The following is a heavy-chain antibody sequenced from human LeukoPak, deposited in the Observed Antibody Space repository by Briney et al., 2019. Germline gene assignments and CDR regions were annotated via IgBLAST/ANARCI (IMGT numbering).Heavy chain of an antibody. D-gene: IGHD2-8*02. CDR2: IRYDESNK. J-gene: IGHJ3*02. V-gene: IGHV3-30*02. CDR3: SWDHTGKEDI. Sequence: PGGSLRLSCAASGFTFSSYGMHWVRQAPGKGLEWVAFIRYDESNKYYADSVKGRFTISRDNSKNTLYLQMNSLRAEDTAVYYCSWDHTGKEDIWGQGTMVTVSS. CDR1: GFTFSSYG.